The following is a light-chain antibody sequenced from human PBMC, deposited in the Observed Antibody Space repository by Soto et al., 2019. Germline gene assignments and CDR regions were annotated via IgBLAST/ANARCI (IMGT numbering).Light chain of an antibody. CDR2: AAS. V-gene: IGKV3-15*01. J-gene: IGKJ1*01. Sequence: EVVMTQSPATLSVSPGERATLSCRASQSVRSNLAWYQQKPGQPPRLLIYAASTRVTTIPARFSGSEFGTEFTLPISSLQSEDFAVYYCQQYNSWPPTFGQGTKVEIK. CDR1: QSVRSN. CDR3: QQYNSWPPT.